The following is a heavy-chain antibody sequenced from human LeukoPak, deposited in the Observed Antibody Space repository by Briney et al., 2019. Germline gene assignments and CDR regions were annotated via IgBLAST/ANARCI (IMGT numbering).Heavy chain of an antibody. CDR1: GFTFSSYA. J-gene: IGHJ6*02. D-gene: IGHD6-13*01. CDR2: ISGSGGST. Sequence: GGSLRLSCAASGFTFSSYAMSWVRQAPGKGLEWVSAISGSGGSTYYADSVKGRFTISRDNAKNSLYLQMNSLRAEDTAVYYCASLSYSSSWYSYYYYGMDVWGQGTTVTVSS. V-gene: IGHV3-23*01. CDR3: ASLSYSSSWYSYYYYGMDV.